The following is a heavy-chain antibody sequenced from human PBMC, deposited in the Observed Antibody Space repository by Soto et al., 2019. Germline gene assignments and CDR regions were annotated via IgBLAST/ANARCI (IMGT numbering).Heavy chain of an antibody. Sequence: EVQLVESGGGLVQPGGSLRLSCAASGFTFSGRSMHWVRQAPGKGLVWVSGIDNAGTDSTYADSVKGRFTSSRDNAKNTLDLQMNILRVADTAVDYCARGWFGRDVWGKGTTVTVSS. D-gene: IGHD3-10*01. V-gene: IGHV3-74*01. CDR2: IDNAGTDS. J-gene: IGHJ6*04. CDR3: ARGWFGRDV. CDR1: GFTFSGRS.